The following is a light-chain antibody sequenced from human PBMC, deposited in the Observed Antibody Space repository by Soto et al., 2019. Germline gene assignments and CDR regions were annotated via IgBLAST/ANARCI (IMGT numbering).Light chain of an antibody. V-gene: IGKV2-30*02. CDR1: QSLVHSVGIAY. J-gene: IGKJ5*01. Sequence: DVVMTQSPLSLPVTLGQPASISCRSNQSLVHSVGIAYFRWFQQRPGRSPRRLIYEVSNGEGGVPTRFSGSGSGTDFALNISRVEAEDVMVYCWLQGTHWPITFGQGTRLEIK. CDR2: EVS. CDR3: LQGTHWPIT.